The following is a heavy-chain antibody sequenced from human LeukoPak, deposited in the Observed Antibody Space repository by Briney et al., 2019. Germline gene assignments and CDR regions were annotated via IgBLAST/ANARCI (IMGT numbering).Heavy chain of an antibody. CDR1: GGTFGSYA. Sequence: SVKVSCKASGGTFGSYAITWVRQAPGQGLEWMGGIIPMFGTANYAQKFQGRVTITAGESTSTAYMELSSQRSEDTAVYYCASGYSSSWYFGGFDYWGQGTLVTVSS. J-gene: IGHJ4*02. CDR3: ASGYSSSWYFGGFDY. D-gene: IGHD6-13*01. CDR2: IIPMFGTA. V-gene: IGHV1-69*13.